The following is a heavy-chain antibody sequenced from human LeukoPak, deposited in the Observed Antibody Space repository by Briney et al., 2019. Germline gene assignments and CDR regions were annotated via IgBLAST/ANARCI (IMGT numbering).Heavy chain of an antibody. V-gene: IGHV1-8*01. J-gene: IGHJ6*03. D-gene: IGHD3-3*01. CDR3: ARVLLKYYDFWSGYFDNYYYYMDV. CDR2: MNPNSGNT. CDR1: GYTFTSYD. Sequence: ASVKVSCKASGYTFTSYDINWVRQATGQGLEWMGWMNPNSGNTGYAQKFQGRVTMTRNTSISTAYMELRSLRSDDTAVYYCARVLLKYYDFWSGYFDNYYYYMDVWGKGTTVTVSS.